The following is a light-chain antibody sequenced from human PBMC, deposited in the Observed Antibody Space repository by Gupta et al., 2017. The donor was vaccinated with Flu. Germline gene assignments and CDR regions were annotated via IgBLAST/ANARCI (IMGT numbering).Light chain of an antibody. CDR2: LHN. CDR1: PSNLGARSD. Sequence: QPVLTQPPSVSGAPGQRVTISCTGTPSNLGARSDVHWYQQLPGRAPKLLIYLHNNRPSGVPDRFSGSTFGTSASLDITGLHAEDEADYYCQSYDLSLSASVFGGGTKLTV. CDR3: QSYDLSLSASV. V-gene: IGLV1-40*01. J-gene: IGLJ3*02.